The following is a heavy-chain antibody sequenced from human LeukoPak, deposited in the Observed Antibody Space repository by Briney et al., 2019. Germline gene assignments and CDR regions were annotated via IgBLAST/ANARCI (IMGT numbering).Heavy chain of an antibody. CDR1: GGSISSYY. CDR3: ARRKGGGGLVDY. V-gene: IGHV4-59*01. J-gene: IGHJ4*02. D-gene: IGHD4-23*01. CDR2: IYYSGST. Sequence: PSETLSLTCTVSGGSISSYYWSWIRQPPGKGLEWIGYIYYSGSTNYNPSLKSRVTISIDTSKNQFSLKLSSVTAADTAVYYCARRKGGGGLVDYWGQGTLVTVSS.